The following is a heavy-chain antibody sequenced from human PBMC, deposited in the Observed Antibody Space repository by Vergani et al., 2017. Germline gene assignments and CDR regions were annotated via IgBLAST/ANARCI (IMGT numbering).Heavy chain of an antibody. CDR1: GGPFSSYA. CDR2: IIPIFGTA. Sequence: QVQLVQSGAEVKKPGSSVKVSCKASGGPFSSYAISWVRHAPGQGLEWMGGIIPIFGTANYAQKFQGRVTLTADESTSTAYMELSSLRSEDTAVYYCAGKNDLWSGDEYYYDYMDVWGKGTTVTVSS. V-gene: IGHV1-69*01. J-gene: IGHJ6*03. D-gene: IGHD3-3*01. CDR3: AGKNDLWSGDEYYYDYMDV.